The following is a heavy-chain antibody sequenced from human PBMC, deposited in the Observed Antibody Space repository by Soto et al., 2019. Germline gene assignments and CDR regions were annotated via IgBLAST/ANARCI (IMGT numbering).Heavy chain of an antibody. CDR2: VSYSGTT. Sequence: QVQLQESGPGLVKPSQTLSLTCTVSGGSISTDDHYWSWIRQSPGKGLEWIGYVSYSGTTHYNPSLKSRLFISLDTSKNHFALQLTSVTAADTAVYYCATLRSRWNIDYWGQGTLVTVSS. J-gene: IGHJ4*02. D-gene: IGHD1-1*01. V-gene: IGHV4-30-4*01. CDR1: GGSISTDDHY. CDR3: ATLRSRWNIDY.